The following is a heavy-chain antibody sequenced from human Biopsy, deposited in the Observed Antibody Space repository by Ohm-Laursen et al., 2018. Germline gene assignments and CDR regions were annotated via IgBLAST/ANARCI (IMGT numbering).Heavy chain of an antibody. Sequence: TLSLTCSVSGASVKTSGYFWAWIRQRPGKGLEWIGYISYNERTHYNPSLTRLLAISFDTSNNRISLQLRSVSVADTAVYYCVREPKTGAAEAWYFDLWGRGSPVTVPS. CDR3: VREPKTGAAEAWYFDL. J-gene: IGHJ2*01. D-gene: IGHD7-27*01. CDR1: GASVKTSGYF. CDR2: ISYNERT. V-gene: IGHV4-31*01.